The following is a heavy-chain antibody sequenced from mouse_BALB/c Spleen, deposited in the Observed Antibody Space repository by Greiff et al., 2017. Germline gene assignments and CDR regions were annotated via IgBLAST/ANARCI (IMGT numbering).Heavy chain of an antibody. J-gene: IGHJ4*01. Sequence: VQLVESGPGLVAPSQSLSITCTVSGFSLTSYGVHWVRQPPGKGLEWLGVIWAGGSTNYNSALMSRLSISKDNSKSQVFLKMNSLQTDDTAMYYCARGNDCDYAMDYWGQGTSVTVSS. CDR1: GFSLTSYG. CDR3: ARGNDCDYAMDY. D-gene: IGHD2-4*01. V-gene: IGHV2-9*02. CDR2: IWAGGST.